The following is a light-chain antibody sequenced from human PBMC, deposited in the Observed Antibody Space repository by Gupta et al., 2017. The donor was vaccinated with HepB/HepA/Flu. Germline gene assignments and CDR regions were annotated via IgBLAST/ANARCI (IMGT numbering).Light chain of an antibody. V-gene: IGKV3-20*01. CDR2: GAS. J-gene: IGKJ1*01. CDR1: QSHYSSF. CDR3: QKHDNLPWT. Sequence: EIVLTQYPGTLSLSPGERATLSCRARQSHYSSFLVWYQQKPGQAPKLLIYGASSRATGIPDRFSGSGSGTDFTLTINGRESEDFAVYYCQKHDNLPWTFGQGTKVEIK.